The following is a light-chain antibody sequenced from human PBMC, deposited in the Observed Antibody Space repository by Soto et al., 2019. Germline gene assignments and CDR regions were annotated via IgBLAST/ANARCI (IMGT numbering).Light chain of an antibody. J-gene: IGLJ2*01. CDR1: SGHSSYA. V-gene: IGLV4-69*01. Sequence: QLVLTQSPSASASLGASVKLTCTLSSGHSSYAIAWHQQQPEKGPRYLMKLNSDGSHSKRDGIPDRFSGSSSGAERYLTISSLQSEDEADYYCQTWATGIVVFGGGTKLTVL. CDR3: QTWATGIVV. CDR2: LNSDGSH.